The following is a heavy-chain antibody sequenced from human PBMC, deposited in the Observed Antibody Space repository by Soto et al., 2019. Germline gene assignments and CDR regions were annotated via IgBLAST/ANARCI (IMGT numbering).Heavy chain of an antibody. CDR1: GGSISSSNW. CDR3: ARIAGAGTSVDY. CDR2: IYPSGST. D-gene: IGHD6-13*01. Sequence: QVQLQESGPGLVKPSGTLSLTCADSGGSISSSNWWSWVRQPPGQGLEWIGEIYPSGSTNYNRSLKSRVTISVDKSKHPFSLMLSSVTAADTAVYYCARIAGAGTSVDYWGQGTLVTVSS. V-gene: IGHV4-4*02. J-gene: IGHJ4*02.